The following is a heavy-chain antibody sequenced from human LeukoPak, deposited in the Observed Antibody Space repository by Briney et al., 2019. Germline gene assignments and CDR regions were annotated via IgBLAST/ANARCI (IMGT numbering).Heavy chain of an antibody. J-gene: IGHJ4*02. Sequence: GRSLRLSCAASGFAFSSYAMHWVRQAPGKGLEWVAVISYDGSNKYYADSVKGRFTISRDNSKNTLYLQMNSLRAEDTAVYYCARSTFRERDRLYDYWGQGTLVTVSS. V-gene: IGHV3-30-3*01. D-gene: IGHD3-16*01. CDR2: ISYDGSNK. CDR3: ARSTFRERDRLYDY. CDR1: GFAFSSYA.